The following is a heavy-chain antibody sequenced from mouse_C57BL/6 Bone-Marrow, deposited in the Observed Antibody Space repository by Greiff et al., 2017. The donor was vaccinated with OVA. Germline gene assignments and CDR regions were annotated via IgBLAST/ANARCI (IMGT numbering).Heavy chain of an antibody. Sequence: EVQLQQSGPELVKPGASVKISCKASGYTFTDYYMNWVKQSHGKSLEWIGDINPNNGGTSYNQKFKGKATLTVDKSSSTAYMELRSLTSEDSAVYYCARDSLYYFDYWGQGTTRTVSS. D-gene: IGHD3-2*01. V-gene: IGHV1-26*01. CDR1: GYTFTDYY. CDR3: ARDSLYYFDY. CDR2: INPNNGGT. J-gene: IGHJ2*01.